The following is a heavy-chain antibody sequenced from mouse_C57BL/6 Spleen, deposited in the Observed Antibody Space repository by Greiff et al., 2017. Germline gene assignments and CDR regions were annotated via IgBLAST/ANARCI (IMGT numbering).Heavy chain of an antibody. CDR3: ARRPFCDY. Sequence: VQLQQSGPELVKPGASVKISCKASGYAFSSSWMNWVKQRPGKGLEWIGRIYPGDGDTNYNGKFKGKATLTADKSSSTAYMQLSSLTSEDSAVYFCARRPFCDYWGQGTTLTVSS. CDR2: IYPGDGDT. V-gene: IGHV1-82*01. CDR1: GYAFSSSW. J-gene: IGHJ2*01.